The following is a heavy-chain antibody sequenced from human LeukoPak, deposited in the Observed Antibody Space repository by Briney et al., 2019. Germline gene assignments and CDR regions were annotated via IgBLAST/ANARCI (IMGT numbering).Heavy chain of an antibody. D-gene: IGHD2-15*01. CDR1: GYTFTNYY. J-gene: IGHJ6*02. CDR2: IHPSGGAT. V-gene: IGHV1-46*01. Sequence: ASVKVSCKASGYTFTNYYMHWVRQAPGQGLEWMGVIHPSGGATRYAQKFQGRVTMTRDTSTSTVYIQLSSLRSEDTAVYYCARDPPRIVVVVAATNYYGMDVWGQGTTVTVSS. CDR3: ARDPPRIVVVVAATNYYGMDV.